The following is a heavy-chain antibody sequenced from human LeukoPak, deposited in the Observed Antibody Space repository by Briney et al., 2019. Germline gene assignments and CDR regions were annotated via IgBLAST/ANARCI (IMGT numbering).Heavy chain of an antibody. CDR2: INHSGST. CDR3: ARGYPWYRTTTTYYYYYGMDV. D-gene: IGHD4-17*01. Sequence: SETLSLTCAVYGGSFSGYYWSWIRQPPGKGLEWIGEINHSGSTNYNPSLKSRVTRSVDTSKNQFSLKLSSVTAADTAVYYCARGYPWYRTTTTYYYYYGMDVWGQGTTVTVSS. J-gene: IGHJ6*02. V-gene: IGHV4-34*01. CDR1: GGSFSGYY.